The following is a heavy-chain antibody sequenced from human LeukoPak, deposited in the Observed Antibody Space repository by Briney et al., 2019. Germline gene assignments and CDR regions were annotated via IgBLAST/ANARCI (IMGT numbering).Heavy chain of an antibody. CDR2: ISGSGSTI. V-gene: IGHV3-48*03. CDR3: ARASGSYDY. D-gene: IGHD1-26*01. Sequence: GGSLRLSCAASGFTFSSYEMNWVRQAPGKGLEWVSYISGSGSTIYYTDSVKGRFTISRDNAKNSLFLQMNSLRAEDTAVYYCARASGSYDYWGQGTLVTVSS. J-gene: IGHJ4*02. CDR1: GFTFSSYE.